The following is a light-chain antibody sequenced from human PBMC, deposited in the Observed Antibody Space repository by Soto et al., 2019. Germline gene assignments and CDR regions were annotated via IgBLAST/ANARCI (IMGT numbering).Light chain of an antibody. CDR3: SSYTSSSTYV. Sequence: QSVLTQPASVSGSDGQSITISCTGSSSDVVSWYQQHPGKAPKLIIYEVNNRPSGVSNRFSGSKSGNTASLTISGLQGDDEADYYCSSYTSSSTYVFGTGTQLTVL. CDR2: EVN. J-gene: IGLJ7*01. CDR1: SSDV. V-gene: IGLV2-14*01.